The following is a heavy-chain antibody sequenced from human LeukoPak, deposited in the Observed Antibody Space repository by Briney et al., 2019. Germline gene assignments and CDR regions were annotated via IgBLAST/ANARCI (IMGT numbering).Heavy chain of an antibody. Sequence: PSETLSLTCTVSGGSISSSSYYWGWIRQPPGKGLEWIGSIYYSGSTYYNPSLKSRVTISVDTSKNHFSLKLTSVTAADTAIYYCARSAARATDCFDYWGQGTLVTVSS. V-gene: IGHV4-39*07. CDR1: GGSISSSSYY. CDR2: IYYSGST. J-gene: IGHJ4*02. D-gene: IGHD6-6*01. CDR3: ARSAARATDCFDY.